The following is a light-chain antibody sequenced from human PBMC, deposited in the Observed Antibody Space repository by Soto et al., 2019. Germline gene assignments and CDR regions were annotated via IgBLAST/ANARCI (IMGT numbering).Light chain of an antibody. J-gene: IGKJ2*01. CDR2: SAS. CDR3: QQYTSFPYT. Sequence: DIQMTQSPSSLSASIGDNVTITCRASQGISTFLAWFQQKPGKAPKSLIFSASTLQSGVPSHFSGGGSGTDFTLTNSSLQPEDFATYYCQQYTSFPYTFGQGTNLEIK. V-gene: IGKV1-16*02. CDR1: QGISTF.